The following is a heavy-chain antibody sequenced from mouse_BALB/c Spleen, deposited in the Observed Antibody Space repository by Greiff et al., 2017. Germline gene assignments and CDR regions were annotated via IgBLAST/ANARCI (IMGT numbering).Heavy chain of an antibody. J-gene: IGHJ3*01. CDR1: GFNIKDYY. D-gene: IGHD1-2*01. CDR2: IDPENGDT. Sequence: EVQLQQSGAELVRSGASVKLSCTASGFNIKDYYMHWVKQRPEQGLEWIGWIDPENGDTEYAPKFQGKATLTVDKSSSTAYMQLSSLTSEDSAVYYCTTTATAYWGQGTLVTVSA. V-gene: IGHV14-4*02. CDR3: TTTATAY.